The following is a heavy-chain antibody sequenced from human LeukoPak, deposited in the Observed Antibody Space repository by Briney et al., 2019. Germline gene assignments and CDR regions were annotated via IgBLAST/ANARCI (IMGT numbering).Heavy chain of an antibody. CDR3: ARGNSGSYPESDY. J-gene: IGHJ4*02. CDR2: ISSSSSYI. CDR1: GFTFSSYS. D-gene: IGHD1-26*01. V-gene: IGHV3-21*01. Sequence: GGSLRLSCAASGFTFSSYSMNWVRQAPGKGLEWVSSISSSSSYIYYADSVKGRFTISRDNAKNSLYLQMNSLRAEDTAVYYCARGNSGSYPESDYWGQGTLVTVSS.